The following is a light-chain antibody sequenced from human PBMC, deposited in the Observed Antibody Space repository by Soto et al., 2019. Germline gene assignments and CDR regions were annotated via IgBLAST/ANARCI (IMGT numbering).Light chain of an antibody. V-gene: IGKV1-27*01. CDR2: AAS. CDR1: QGISNY. CDR3: QKYNSAWT. Sequence: DIQMTQSPSSLSASVGDRVTITCRASQGISNYLAWYQQKPGKVPKLLIYAASTLQSGVPSRFSGSGSGTDFTLTISSLHTEDVATYYCQKYNSAWTFGQGTKLEIK. J-gene: IGKJ1*01.